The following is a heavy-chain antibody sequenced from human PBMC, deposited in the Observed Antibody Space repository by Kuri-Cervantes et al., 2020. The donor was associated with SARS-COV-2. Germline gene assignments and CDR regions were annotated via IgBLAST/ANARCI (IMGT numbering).Heavy chain of an antibody. V-gene: IGHV3-23*01. CDR2: ISGSGGSI. CDR3: TTLIDY. CDR1: GFTFSSYA. J-gene: IGHJ4*02. Sequence: GESLKIPCAASGFTFSSYAMCWVRQATGEGLEWVSDISGSGGSIYYADSVKGRFTISRDNSKNTLYLQMNSLRAEDTAVYYCTTLIDYWGQGALVTVSS.